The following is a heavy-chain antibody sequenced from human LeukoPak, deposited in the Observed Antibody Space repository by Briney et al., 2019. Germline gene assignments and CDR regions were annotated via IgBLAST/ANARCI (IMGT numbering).Heavy chain of an antibody. CDR1: GFTFGSYW. CDR3: ARDNPYSESLAADDAFDI. CDR2: INNDGSNT. Sequence: GGSLRLSCAASGFTFGSYWMQWVRHTPEKGLVWVAHINNDGSNTIYADSVKGRFTTSRDNAKNTLYLQMNSLTAEDTAVYYCARDNPYSESLAADDAFDIWGQGTMVTVSS. V-gene: IGHV3-74*01. J-gene: IGHJ3*02. D-gene: IGHD1-26*01.